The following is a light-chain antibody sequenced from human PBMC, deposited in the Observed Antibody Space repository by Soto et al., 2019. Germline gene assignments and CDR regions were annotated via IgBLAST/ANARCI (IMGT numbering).Light chain of an antibody. CDR1: QSVSSN. J-gene: IGKJ1*01. CDR3: QQYNNRPPWT. V-gene: IGKV3D-15*01. CDR2: GAS. Sequence: EIVMTQSPATLSVSPGERATLSCRASQSVSSNLAWYQQKPCQAPRLLIYGASTRATGIPARFSGSGSGTAFTLTIISLQSEDFAVYYCQQYNNRPPWTFGQGTKVEIK.